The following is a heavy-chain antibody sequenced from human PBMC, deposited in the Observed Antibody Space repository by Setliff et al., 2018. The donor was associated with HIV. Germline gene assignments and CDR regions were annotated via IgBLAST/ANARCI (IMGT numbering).Heavy chain of an antibody. V-gene: IGHV1-69*13. CDR2: IIPIFGTA. CDR3: ARGAGSTTHQFYMDV. J-gene: IGHJ6*03. CDR1: GGTLTNHV. Sequence: SVKVSCKASGGTLTNHVISWVRQAPGQGLEWVGGIIPIFGTANYAQKFQGRVAITADESTSTAYMELDSLRVEDTAVYYCARGAGSTTHQFYMDVWGKGTTVTVSS. D-gene: IGHD1-7*01.